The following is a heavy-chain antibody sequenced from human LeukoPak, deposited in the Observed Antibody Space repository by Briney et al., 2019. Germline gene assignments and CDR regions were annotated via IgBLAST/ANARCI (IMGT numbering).Heavy chain of an antibody. CDR1: GGTFSSYA. V-gene: IGHV1-69*05. CDR2: IIPIFGTA. J-gene: IGHJ3*02. D-gene: IGHD6-6*01. CDR3: ARDSQLGEAFDI. Sequence: GASVKVSCKASGGTFSSYAISWVRQAPGQGLEWMGGIIPIFGTANYAQKFQGRVTITTDESTSTAYMELSSLRSDDTAVYYCARDSQLGEAFDIWGQGTMVTVSS.